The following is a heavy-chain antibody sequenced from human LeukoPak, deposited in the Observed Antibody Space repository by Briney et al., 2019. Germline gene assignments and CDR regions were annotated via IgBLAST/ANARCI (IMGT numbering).Heavy chain of an antibody. V-gene: IGHV4-38-2*01. CDR1: GYSISSGYH. CDR2: IYHSGST. D-gene: IGHD3-22*01. J-gene: IGHJ3*02. CDR3: ARVAGGSSGYYPNDAFDI. Sequence: SGTLSLTCAVSGYSISSGYHWGWIRQPPGKGLEWIGSIYHSGSTYYNPSLKSRFTISVDTSKNQFSLKLSSVTATDTAVYYCARVAGGSSGYYPNDAFDIWGQGTMVTVSS.